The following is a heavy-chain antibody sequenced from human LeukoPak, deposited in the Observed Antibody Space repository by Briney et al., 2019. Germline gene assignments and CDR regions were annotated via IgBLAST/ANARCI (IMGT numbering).Heavy chain of an antibody. V-gene: IGHV3-33*01. CDR3: ARDYSATSGGYCSSCYMDV. CDR1: GFTFSGYG. D-gene: IGHD2-2*01. J-gene: IGHJ6*03. Sequence: GGSLRLSCATSGFTFSGYGMHWVRQAPGKGLEWVTVIWSDGSNKYYADSVKGRFTISRDNSKNTLYLQMNSLRAEDTALYHCARDYSATSGGYCSSCYMDVWGKGTTVTVSS. CDR2: IWSDGSNK.